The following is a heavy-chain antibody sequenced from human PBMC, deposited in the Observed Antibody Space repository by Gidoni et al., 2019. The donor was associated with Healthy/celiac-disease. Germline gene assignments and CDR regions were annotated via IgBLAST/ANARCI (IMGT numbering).Heavy chain of an antibody. D-gene: IGHD4-4*01. CDR3: ARQLGSNYAFDYDYGMDV. CDR2: IYYSGST. Sequence: QLQLQESGPGLVNPSETLSLTCTVSGGSISSSSYYWGWIRQPPGKGLEWIGSIYYSGSTYYNPSLKSRVTISVDTSKNQFSLKLSSVTAADTAVYYCARQLGSNYAFDYDYGMDVWGQGTTVTVSS. V-gene: IGHV4-39*01. CDR1: GGSISSSSYY. J-gene: IGHJ6*02.